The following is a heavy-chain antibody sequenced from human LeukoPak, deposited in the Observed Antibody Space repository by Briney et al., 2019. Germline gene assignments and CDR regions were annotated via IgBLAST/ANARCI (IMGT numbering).Heavy chain of an antibody. CDR1: GFTFSSYA. CDR3: AKDRYRVAAAGRYNWFDP. Sequence: GGSLRLSCAASGFTFSSYAMSWVRQAPGKGLEWVSAISGSGGSTYYADSVKGRFTISRDNSKNTLYLQMNSLRAEDTAVYYCAKDRYRVAAAGRYNWFDPWGQGTLVTVSS. D-gene: IGHD6-13*01. CDR2: ISGSGGST. V-gene: IGHV3-23*01. J-gene: IGHJ5*02.